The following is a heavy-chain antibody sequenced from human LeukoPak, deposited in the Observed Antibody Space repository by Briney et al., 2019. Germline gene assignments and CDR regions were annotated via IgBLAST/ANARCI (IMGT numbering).Heavy chain of an antibody. CDR2: IVVASGKT. V-gene: IGHV1-58*01. CDR1: GFTFSNSA. CDR3: AAASVAPGGHFYGMDV. J-gene: IGHJ6*04. Sequence: GGSVKVSCKASGFTFSNSAVQWVRQARGQRLEWIGWIVVASGKTNYAQSFQGRLTVSRDMSTSTAYMEVGSLRSEDTAVYYCAAASVAPGGHFYGMDVWGKGTTVTVSS. D-gene: IGHD2-8*02.